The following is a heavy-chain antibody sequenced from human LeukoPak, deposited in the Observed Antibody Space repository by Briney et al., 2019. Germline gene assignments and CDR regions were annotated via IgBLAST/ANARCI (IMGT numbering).Heavy chain of an antibody. Sequence: GGSLRLSCAASGFTFSSYEMNWVRQAPGKGLEWVANIKQDGSEKYYVDSVKGRFTISRDNAKNSLYLQMNSLRAEDTAVYYCARGVPAFDIWGQGTMVTVSS. CDR3: ARGVPAFDI. CDR2: IKQDGSEK. D-gene: IGHD1-1*01. J-gene: IGHJ3*02. CDR1: GFTFSSYE. V-gene: IGHV3-7*01.